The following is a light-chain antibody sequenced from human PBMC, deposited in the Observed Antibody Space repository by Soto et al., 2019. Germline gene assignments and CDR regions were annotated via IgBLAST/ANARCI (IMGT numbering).Light chain of an antibody. Sequence: DVVMTQSPLSLPVTPGEPASISCRSSRSLLSSNGCNYLKWYLQKPGQSPQLLLYVGSNPASGVHCRFRCSGSGTDFTLKIRRVETEDVGVYYFSQGLQPPLTFGGGTKVDIK. J-gene: IGKJ4*01. CDR1: RSLLSSNGCNY. V-gene: IGKV2-28*01. CDR2: VGS. CDR3: SQGLQPPLT.